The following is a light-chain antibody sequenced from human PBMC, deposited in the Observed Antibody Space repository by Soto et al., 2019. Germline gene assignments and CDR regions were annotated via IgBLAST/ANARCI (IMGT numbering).Light chain of an antibody. CDR1: QSVSSN. CDR2: GAS. CDR3: QQFGISPRT. Sequence: EIVMTQSPATLSVSPGERATLSCRASQSVSSNLAWYQQKPGQAPRLLVYGASTRPTGIPTRFSGSGSGTEFTLTISSLQSEDFAVYYCQQFGISPRTFGQGTKLE. J-gene: IGKJ2*01. V-gene: IGKV3-15*01.